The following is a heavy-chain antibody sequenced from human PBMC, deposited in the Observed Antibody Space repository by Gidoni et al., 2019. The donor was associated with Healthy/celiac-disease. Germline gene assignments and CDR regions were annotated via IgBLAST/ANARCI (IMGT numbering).Heavy chain of an antibody. D-gene: IGHD3-16*01. CDR1: GGTFSSYA. V-gene: IGHV1-69*01. CDR3: ARGHAPTTYVWGAFDI. Sequence: QVQLVQSAAAVKKPGSLVKVSCKASGGTFSSYAISWVRQAPGQGLEWMGGIIPILGTANYAQKFQGRVTITADESTSTAYMEQSSLRAEDTAVYYCARGHAPTTYVWGAFDIWGQGTMVTVSA. CDR2: IIPILGTA. J-gene: IGHJ3*02.